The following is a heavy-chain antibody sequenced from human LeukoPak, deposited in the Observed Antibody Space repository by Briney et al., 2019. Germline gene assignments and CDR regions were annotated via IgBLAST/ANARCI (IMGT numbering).Heavy chain of an antibody. D-gene: IGHD2-2*03. V-gene: IGHV1-2*06. Sequence: GSVKVSCKASGYTFTGYHMHWVRQAPGQGLEWMGRINPNSSDTNYAQKFQGRVTMTRDTSISTAYMELSSLRSEDTAVYYCARSGLGYCSSTSCYGQKGRPLDGMDVWGQGTTVTVSS. CDR3: ARSGLGYCSSTSCYGQKGRPLDGMDV. CDR2: INPNSSDT. J-gene: IGHJ6*02. CDR1: GYTFTGYH.